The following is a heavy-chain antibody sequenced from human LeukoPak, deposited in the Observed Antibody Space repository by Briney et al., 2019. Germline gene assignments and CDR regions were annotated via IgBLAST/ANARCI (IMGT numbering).Heavy chain of an antibody. J-gene: IGHJ5*02. CDR3: ARHRKGEKQGTFDP. Sequence: SETLSLTCAVYGGSFSGYYWSWIRQPPGKGLEWIGEINHSGSTNYNPSLKSRVTISVDTSKNQLSLKLSSVTAADTAVYYCARHRKGEKQGTFDPWGQGTLVTVSS. CDR1: GGSFSGYY. CDR2: INHSGST. D-gene: IGHD7-27*01. V-gene: IGHV4-34*01.